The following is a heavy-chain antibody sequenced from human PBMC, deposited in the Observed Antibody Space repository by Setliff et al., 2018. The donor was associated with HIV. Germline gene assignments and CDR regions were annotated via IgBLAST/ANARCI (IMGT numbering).Heavy chain of an antibody. J-gene: IGHJ4*02. V-gene: IGHV5-51*01. CDR1: GYNFTSFW. D-gene: IGHD3-10*01. CDR2: IYPADSDT. Sequence: GESLTISCKGSGYNFTSFWIAWVRQMPGKGLEWMGIIYPADSDTRYGPSFQGQVTISADKSISTAFLQWRSLKASDTAIYYCARLPSLLWFGELNYYFDYWGQGTLVTVSS. CDR3: ARLPSLLWFGELNYYFDY.